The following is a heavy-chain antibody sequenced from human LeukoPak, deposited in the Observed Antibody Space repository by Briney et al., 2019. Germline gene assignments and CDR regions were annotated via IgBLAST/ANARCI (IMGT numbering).Heavy chain of an antibody. CDR2: ISGSGGST. CDR1: GFTFSSYA. Sequence: RGSLRLSCAASGFTFSSYAVSWVRQAPGKGLEWVSDISGSGGSTYYADSVKGRFTISRDNSKNTLYLQMNSLRAEDAAVYYCARATPQDYWGQGTLVTVSS. V-gene: IGHV3-23*01. CDR3: ARATPQDY. J-gene: IGHJ4*02.